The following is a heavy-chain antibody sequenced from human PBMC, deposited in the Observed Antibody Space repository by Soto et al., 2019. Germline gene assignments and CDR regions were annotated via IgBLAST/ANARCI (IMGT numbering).Heavy chain of an antibody. D-gene: IGHD3-10*01. CDR3: ATGPVITMVRGVMSAFDI. J-gene: IGHJ3*02. Sequence: ASVKVSCKVSGYTLTELSMHWVRQAPGKGLEWMGGFDPEDGETIYAQKFQGRVTMTEDTSTDTAYMELSSLRSEDTAVYYCATGPVITMVRGVMSAFDIWGQGTTVTVSS. CDR2: FDPEDGET. CDR1: GYTLTELS. V-gene: IGHV1-24*01.